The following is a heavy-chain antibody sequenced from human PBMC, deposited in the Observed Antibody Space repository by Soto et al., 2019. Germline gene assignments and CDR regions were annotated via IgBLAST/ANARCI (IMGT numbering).Heavy chain of an antibody. Sequence: SETLSLTCSVSGGSISSTSYYWGWIRQPPGKGLEWIGSIYYSGSIYHNPSLKSRISTSVDTSKNQFSLKLISVTAADTALYYCARDLLLWFGDRAGAFDIWGQGTMVTVSS. CDR3: ARDLLLWFGDRAGAFDI. V-gene: IGHV4-39*02. J-gene: IGHJ3*02. CDR1: GGSISSTSYY. D-gene: IGHD3-10*01. CDR2: IYYSGSI.